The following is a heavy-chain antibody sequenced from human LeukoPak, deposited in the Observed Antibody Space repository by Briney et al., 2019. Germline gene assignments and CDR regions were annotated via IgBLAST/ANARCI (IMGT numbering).Heavy chain of an antibody. CDR1: GGSISSYY. V-gene: IGHV4-4*07. D-gene: IGHD5-12*01. CDR3: ARDPVVATEYFDY. J-gene: IGHJ4*02. Sequence: SETLSLTCTVSGGSISSYYWSGIRQPAGKGLEWIGRIYTSGSTNYNPSLKSRVTMSVDTSKNQFSLKLSSVTAADTAVYYCARDPVVATEYFDYWGQGTLVTVSS. CDR2: IYTSGST.